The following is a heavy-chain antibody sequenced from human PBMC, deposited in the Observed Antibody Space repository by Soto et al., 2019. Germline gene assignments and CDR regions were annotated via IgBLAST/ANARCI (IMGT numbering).Heavy chain of an antibody. CDR3: ARHVLSMTNAFACFDA. CDR2: IYYSGST. CDR1: GGSISSSSYY. Sequence: QLQLQESGPGLVKPSETLSVTCTVSGGSISSSSYYWGWIRQPPGKGLEWIGSIYYSGSTYYNPSLKIRVTLAVDTSNHHFSLKLRSSTAADKAVYYCARHVLSMTNAFACFDAWGQGTLVTVSS. J-gene: IGHJ5*02. V-gene: IGHV4-39*02. D-gene: IGHD4-17*01.